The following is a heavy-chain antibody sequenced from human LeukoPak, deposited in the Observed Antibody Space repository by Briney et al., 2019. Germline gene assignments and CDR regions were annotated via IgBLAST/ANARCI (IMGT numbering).Heavy chain of an antibody. CDR3: ARAARSYYVPFDY. V-gene: IGHV4-59*01. J-gene: IGHJ4*02. CDR2: IYYSGST. CDR1: GGSISSYY. Sequence: PSQTLSLTCTVSGGSISSYYWSWIRQPPGKGLEWIGYIYYSGSTNYNPSLKSRVTISVDTSKNQFSLKLSSVTAADTAVYYCARAARSYYVPFDYWGQGTLVTVSS. D-gene: IGHD1-26*01.